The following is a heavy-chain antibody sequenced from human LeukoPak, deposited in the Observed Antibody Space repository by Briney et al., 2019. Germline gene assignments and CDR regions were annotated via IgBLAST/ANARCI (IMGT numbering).Heavy chain of an antibody. J-gene: IGHJ2*01. CDR1: GGSISSSSYY. D-gene: IGHD4/OR15-4a*01. CDR2: IYYSGST. V-gene: IGHV4-39*01. Sequence: PSETLSLTCTVSGGSISSSSYYWGWIRQPPGKGLEWIGSIYYSGSTYYNPSLKSRVTISVDTSKNQFSLKLSSVTAADTAVYYCARRVLNPVSPWYFDLWGRGTLVTVSS. CDR3: ARRVLNPVSPWYFDL.